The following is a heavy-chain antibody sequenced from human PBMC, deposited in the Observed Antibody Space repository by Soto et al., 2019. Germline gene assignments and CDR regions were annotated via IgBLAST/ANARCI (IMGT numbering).Heavy chain of an antibody. CDR3: ARRGSGSDYDY. CDR2: ISGSGDST. D-gene: IGHD1-26*01. CDR1: GFTSSSYA. J-gene: IGHJ4*02. Sequence: EVQLLESGGGLVQPGGSLRLSCAASGFTSSSYAMRWVRQAPVKGLEWVSAISGSGDSTYYADSVKGRFTISRDNSKNTRYLQMNSLRAEDTAVYYCARRGSGSDYDYWGQGTLVTVSS. V-gene: IGHV3-23*01.